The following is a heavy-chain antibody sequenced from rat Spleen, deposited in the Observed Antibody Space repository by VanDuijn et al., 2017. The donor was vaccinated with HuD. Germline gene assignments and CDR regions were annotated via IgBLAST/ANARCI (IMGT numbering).Heavy chain of an antibody. CDR1: GFTFSDYG. D-gene: IGHD1-9*01. CDR3: VRHGYTRYYFDY. Sequence: EVQMVESGGGLVQPGRSLKLSCAASGFTFSDYGMAWVRQAPTKGLEWVATISSGGSGTYFPDSVKGRFTISRDNAKSTLYLQMNSLRSEDTATYYCVRHGYTRYYFDYWGQGVMVTVSS. CDR2: ISSGGSGT. J-gene: IGHJ2*01. V-gene: IGHV5-29*01.